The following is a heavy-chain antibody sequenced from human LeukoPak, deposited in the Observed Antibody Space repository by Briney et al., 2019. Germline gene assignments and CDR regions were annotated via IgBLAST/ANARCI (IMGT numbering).Heavy chain of an antibody. Sequence: ASVKVSCKASGYTFTSYGISWVRQAPGQGLEWMGWISAYNGNTNYAQKLQGRVTMTTDTSTSTAYMELRSLRSDDTAVYYCARGPRGWFGELSPYYYYYYYMDVWGKGTTVTASS. V-gene: IGHV1-18*01. CDR3: ARGPRGWFGELSPYYYYYYYMDV. CDR1: GYTFTSYG. D-gene: IGHD3-10*01. J-gene: IGHJ6*03. CDR2: ISAYNGNT.